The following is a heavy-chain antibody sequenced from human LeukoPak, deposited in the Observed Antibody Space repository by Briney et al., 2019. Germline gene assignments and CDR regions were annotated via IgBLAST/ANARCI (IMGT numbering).Heavy chain of an antibody. CDR1: GYSFTSYW. CDR3: AGLSRPSITIFGGWFDP. Sequence: GESLKISCKGSGYSFTSYWIGWVRQMPGKGLEWMGIIYPGDSDTRYSPSFQGQVTISADKSISTAYPQWSSLKASDTAMYYCAGLSRPSITIFGGWFDPWGQGTLVTVSS. D-gene: IGHD3-3*01. J-gene: IGHJ5*02. V-gene: IGHV5-51*01. CDR2: IYPGDSDT.